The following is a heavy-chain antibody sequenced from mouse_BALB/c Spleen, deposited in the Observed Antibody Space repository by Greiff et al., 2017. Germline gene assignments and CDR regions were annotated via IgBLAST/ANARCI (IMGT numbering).Heavy chain of an antibody. CDR1: GYTFTSYW. CDR2: INPSTGYT. D-gene: IGHD2-10*02. Sequence: QVQLQQSGAELAKPGASVKMSCKASGYTFTSYWMHWVKQRPGQGLEWIGYINPSTGYTEYNQKFKDKATLTADKSSSTAYMQLSSLTSEDSAVYYCARGKYGNGSWFAYWGQGTLVTVSA. V-gene: IGHV1-7*01. CDR3: ARGKYGNGSWFAY. J-gene: IGHJ3*01.